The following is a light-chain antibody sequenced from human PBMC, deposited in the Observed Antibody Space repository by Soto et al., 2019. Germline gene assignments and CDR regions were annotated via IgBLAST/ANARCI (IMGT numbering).Light chain of an antibody. V-gene: IGKV3-15*01. CDR2: GAS. CDR3: QQYNNWPPIT. CDR1: QSVSSK. Sequence: EIVMTQSPATLSVARWEIAILSCRASQSVSSKLAWYQQKPGQAPRLLIYGASSRATGIPARFIGSGSATEFTLTISSLQSEDFAVYYCQQYNNWPPITFGQGTRLEI. J-gene: IGKJ5*01.